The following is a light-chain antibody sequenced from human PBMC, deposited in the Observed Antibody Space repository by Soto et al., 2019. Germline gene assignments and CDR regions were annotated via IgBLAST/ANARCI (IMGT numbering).Light chain of an antibody. CDR2: DVS. V-gene: IGLV2-14*01. CDR3: SSYTSSSTLLYV. CDR1: SRDVGGYNY. Sequence: QSALTQPASVSGSHGQSITISCTGTSRDVGGYNYVSWYQQHPGKAPKLMIYDVSNRPSGVSNRFSGSKSGNTASLTISGLQAEDEADYYCSSYTSSSTLLYVFGTGTKLTVL. J-gene: IGLJ1*01.